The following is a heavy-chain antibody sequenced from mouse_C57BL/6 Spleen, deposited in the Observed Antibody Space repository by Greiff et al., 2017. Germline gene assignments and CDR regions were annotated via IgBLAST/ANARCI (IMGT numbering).Heavy chain of an antibody. Sequence: QVQLKQPGAELVKPGASVKLSCKASGYTFTSYWMHWVKQRPGQGLEWIGMIHPNSGSTNYNEKFKSKATLTVDKSSSTAYMQLSSLTSEDSAVXYCARKTAQATYYFDYWGQGTTLTVSS. CDR3: ARKTAQATYYFDY. CDR2: IHPNSGST. CDR1: GYTFTSYW. V-gene: IGHV1-64*01. J-gene: IGHJ2*01. D-gene: IGHD3-2*02.